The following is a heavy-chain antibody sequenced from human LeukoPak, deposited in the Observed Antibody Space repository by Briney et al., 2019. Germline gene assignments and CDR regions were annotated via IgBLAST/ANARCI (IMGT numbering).Heavy chain of an antibody. V-gene: IGHV3-66*01. J-gene: IGHJ6*02. Sequence: PGGSLRLSCAASGFTVSSNYMSWVRQAPGKGLEWVSVIYSGGSTYYADSVKGRFTISRDNSKNTLYLQMNSPRAEDTAVYYCARMGGRGYSYGPRPWYYGMDVWGQGTTVTVSS. CDR1: GFTVSSNY. CDR3: ARMGGRGYSYGPRPWYYGMDV. CDR2: IYSGGST. D-gene: IGHD5-18*01.